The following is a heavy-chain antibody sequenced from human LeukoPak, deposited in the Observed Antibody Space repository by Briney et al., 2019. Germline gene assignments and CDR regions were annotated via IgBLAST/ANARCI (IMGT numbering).Heavy chain of an antibody. V-gene: IGHV4-59*01. D-gene: IGHD2-15*01. J-gene: IGHJ4*02. CDR2: IYYSGST. Sequence: SETLSLTCTVSGGSISSYYWSWIRQPPGKGLEWIGYIYYSGSTNYNPSLKSRVTISVDTSKNQFSLKLSSVTAADTAVYYCARSQGLGGSPVGYWGQGTLVTVSS. CDR1: GGSISSYY. CDR3: ARSQGLGGSPVGY.